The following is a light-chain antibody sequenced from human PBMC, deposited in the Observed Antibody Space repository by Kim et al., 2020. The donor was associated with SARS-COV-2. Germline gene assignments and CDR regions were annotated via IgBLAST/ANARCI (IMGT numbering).Light chain of an antibody. CDR3: QSADSSGTWV. CDR2: KDS. V-gene: IGLV3-25*03. J-gene: IGLJ3*02. Sequence: VSPGQTARINCSGDALPKQYAYWYQQKPAQAPVLVIYKDSERPSGIPERFSGSSSGTTVTLTISGVQAEDEADYYCQSADSSGTWVFGGGTQLTVL. CDR1: ALPKQY.